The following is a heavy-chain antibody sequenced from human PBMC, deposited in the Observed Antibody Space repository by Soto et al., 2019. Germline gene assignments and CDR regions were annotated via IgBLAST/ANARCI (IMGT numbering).Heavy chain of an antibody. D-gene: IGHD2-2*01. CDR2: INTDGSST. J-gene: IGHJ4*02. CDR3: VRGGYCSSTSCYDS. Sequence: EVQLVESGGGLVQPGGSLRLSCAASGFTFSSYWMHWVRQTPGKGLVWVSRINTDGSSTAYVDSVKGRFTISRDNAKNTLYLQMHSLRVEDTAVYYCVRGGYCSSTSCYDSWGQGALVTVSS. V-gene: IGHV3-74*01. CDR1: GFTFSSYW.